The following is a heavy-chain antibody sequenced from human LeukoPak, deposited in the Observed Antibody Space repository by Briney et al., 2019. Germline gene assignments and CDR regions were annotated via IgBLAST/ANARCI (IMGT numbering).Heavy chain of an antibody. V-gene: IGHV3-23*01. CDR3: AKAPGPAAVGGFDY. J-gene: IGHJ4*02. CDR1: GFTFSSYA. CDR2: ISGSGDST. Sequence: PPGGSLRLSCAASGFTFSSYAMSWVRQAPGKGLEWVSAISGSGDSTYYADSVKGRFTISRDNSKNTLYLQMNSLRVEDTAVYYCAKAPGPAAVGGFDYWGQGTLVTVSS. D-gene: IGHD2-2*01.